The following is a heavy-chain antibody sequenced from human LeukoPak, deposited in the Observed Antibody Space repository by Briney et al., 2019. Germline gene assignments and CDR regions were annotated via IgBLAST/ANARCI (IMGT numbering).Heavy chain of an antibody. J-gene: IGHJ5*02. CDR1: GGSFSGYY. D-gene: IGHD2-15*01. CDR3: ARGLGYCSGGSCYELELNWFDP. CDR2: INHSGST. V-gene: IGHV4-34*01. Sequence: SETLSLTCAVYGGSFSGYYWSWIRQPPGEGLEWIGEINHSGSTNYNPSLKSRVTISVDTSKNQFSLKLSSVTAADTAVYYCARGLGYCSGGSCYELELNWFDPWGQGTLVTVSS.